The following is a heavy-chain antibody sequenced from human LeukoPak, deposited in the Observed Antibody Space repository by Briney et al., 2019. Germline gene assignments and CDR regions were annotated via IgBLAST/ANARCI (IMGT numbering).Heavy chain of an antibody. CDR2: IYHSGST. CDR3: ARRRDGYFDY. V-gene: IGHV4-38-2*01. Sequence: PSETLSLTCAVSGYSISSGYYWGWIRQPPGKGLEWIGSIYHSGSTYYNPSLKSRVTISVDTSKNQFSLKLSSVTAADTAVYYFARRRDGYFDYWGQGTLVTVSS. CDR1: GYSISSGYY. J-gene: IGHJ4*02. D-gene: IGHD5-24*01.